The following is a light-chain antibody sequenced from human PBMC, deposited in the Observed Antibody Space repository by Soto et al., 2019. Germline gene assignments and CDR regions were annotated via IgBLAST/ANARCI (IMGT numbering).Light chain of an antibody. CDR3: QQYHSTPLT. V-gene: IGKV1-39*01. CDR1: QRVSSY. J-gene: IGKJ4*01. CDR2: AAS. Sequence: DIQMTQSPSSLSASVGDRVTTTCRASQRVSSYLNWYQQKPGKAPKFLIYAASSLQSGVPSRFSGSGSGTDFTLTISSLQPEDFATYYCQQYHSTPLTFGGGTKVEIK.